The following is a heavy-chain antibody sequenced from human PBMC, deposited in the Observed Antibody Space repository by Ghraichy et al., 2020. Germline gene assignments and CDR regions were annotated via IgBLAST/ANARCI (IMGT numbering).Heavy chain of an antibody. D-gene: IGHD3-22*01. CDR3: ATEPSSYYYDSSGSNDY. J-gene: IGHJ4*02. V-gene: IGHV1-2*06. CDR1: GYTFTGYY. CDR2: INPNSGGT. Sequence: GESLNISCKASGYTFTGYYMHWVRQAPGQGLEWMGRINPNSGGTNYAQKFQGRVTMTRDTSISTAYMELSRLRSDDTAVYYCATEPSSYYYDSSGSNDYWGQGTLVTVSS.